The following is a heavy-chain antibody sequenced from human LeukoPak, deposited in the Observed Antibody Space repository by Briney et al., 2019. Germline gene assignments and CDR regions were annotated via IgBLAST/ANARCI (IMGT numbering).Heavy chain of an antibody. CDR1: GFTFSSSW. D-gene: IGHD5-24*01. CDR2: IKEDGTDE. V-gene: IGHV3-7*05. CDR3: ARWDDGWECEY. J-gene: IGHJ4*02. Sequence: GRSLRLSCAASGFTFSSSWTTWVRQVPGQGLEWVAHIKEDGTDEYYVESVKGRFTISRDNAKNGLYLQLNTLRAEDAAVYYCARWDDGWECEYWGQGDLVSVSP.